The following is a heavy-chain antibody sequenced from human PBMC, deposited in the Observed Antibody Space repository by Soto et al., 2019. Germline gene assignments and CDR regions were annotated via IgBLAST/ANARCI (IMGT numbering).Heavy chain of an antibody. CDR3: AAGGGGSRY. CDR2: ISGSGSST. D-gene: IGHD2-15*01. J-gene: IGHJ4*02. V-gene: IGHV3-23*01. CDR1: GFTFSSDA. Sequence: GGSLRLSCAASGFTFSSDAMNWVRQAPGKGPEWVSTISGSGSSTYYADSVKGRFTISRDNSDNTLYLQMNSLRAEDTALYYCAAGGGGSRYWGQGTLVTVSS.